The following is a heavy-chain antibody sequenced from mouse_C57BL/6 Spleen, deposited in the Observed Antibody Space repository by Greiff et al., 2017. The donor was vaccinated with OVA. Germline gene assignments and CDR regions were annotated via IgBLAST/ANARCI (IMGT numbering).Heavy chain of an antibody. CDR2: ISDGGSYT. J-gene: IGHJ4*01. V-gene: IGHV5-4*03. Sequence: EVKLVESGGGLVKPGGSLKLSCAASGFTFSSYAMSWVRQTPEKRLEWVATISDGGSYTYYPDNVKGRFTISRDNAKNNLYLQMSHLKSEDTAMYYCARGEAYYSTVVATDYYAMDYWGQGTSVTVSS. CDR1: GFTFSSYA. D-gene: IGHD1-1*01. CDR3: ARGEAYYSTVVATDYYAMDY.